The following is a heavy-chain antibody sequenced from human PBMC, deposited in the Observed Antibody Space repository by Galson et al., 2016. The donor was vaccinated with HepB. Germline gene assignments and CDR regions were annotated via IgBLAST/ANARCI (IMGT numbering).Heavy chain of an antibody. CDR3: ARDGGGTGGYYYYAMDV. Sequence: SLRLSCAASGFTFTNNIMSWARQAPGKRLEWVSTIGGDGATFYGDSVKGRFTISRDDSKSTLYLQMNSLRDEDTAVYYCARDGGGTGGYYYYAMDVWGQGTAVTVAS. V-gene: IGHV3-23*01. CDR1: GFTFTNNI. J-gene: IGHJ6*02. D-gene: IGHD1-14*01. CDR2: IGGDGAT.